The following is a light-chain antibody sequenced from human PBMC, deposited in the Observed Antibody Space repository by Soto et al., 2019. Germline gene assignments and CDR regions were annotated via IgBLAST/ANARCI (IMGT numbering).Light chain of an antibody. J-gene: IGKJ4*01. CDR1: QSISEF. Sequence: DLQMTQSPSTLSASVGDSVTIACRASQSISEFLAWYQRKPGKAPELLIYDASNLETGVPSRFSGSGSGTEFTLTITSLQPDDFASYYCQQYSGYPLTCGGGTRVEIK. CDR2: DAS. CDR3: QQYSGYPLT. V-gene: IGKV1-5*01.